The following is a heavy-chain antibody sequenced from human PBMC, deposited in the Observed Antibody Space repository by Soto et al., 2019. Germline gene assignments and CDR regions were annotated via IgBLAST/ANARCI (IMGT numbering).Heavy chain of an antibody. D-gene: IGHD3-10*01. CDR2: IYSGGST. CDR3: ASSPKAVRGVIRGFDY. CDR1: GFTVSSNY. V-gene: IGHV3-66*01. J-gene: IGHJ4*02. Sequence: GGSLRLSCAASGFTVSSNYMSWVRQAPGKGLEWVSVIYSGGSTYYADSVKGRFTISRDNSKNTLYLQMNSLRAEDTAVYYGASSPKAVRGVIRGFDYWGQGTLVTVSS.